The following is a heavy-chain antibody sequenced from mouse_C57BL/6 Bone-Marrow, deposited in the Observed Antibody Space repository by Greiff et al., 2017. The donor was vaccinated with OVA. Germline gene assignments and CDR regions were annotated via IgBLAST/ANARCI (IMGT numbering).Heavy chain of an antibody. D-gene: IGHD2-1*01. J-gene: IGHJ2*01. CDR1: GYTFTDYE. Sequence: QVQLQQSGAELVRPGASVTLSCKASGYTFTDYEMHWVKQTPVHGLEWIGAIDPETGGTAYNQKFKGKAILTADKSSSTAYMELRSLTSEDSAVYYCTRKGIYYGNTGDYFDYWGQGTTLTVSS. CDR3: TRKGIYYGNTGDYFDY. CDR2: IDPETGGT. V-gene: IGHV1-15*01.